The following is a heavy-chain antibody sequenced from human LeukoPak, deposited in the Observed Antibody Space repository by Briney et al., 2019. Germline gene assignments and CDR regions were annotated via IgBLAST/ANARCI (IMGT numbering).Heavy chain of an antibody. V-gene: IGHV5-51*01. CDR3: AVSSGPDYYYYGMDV. CDR1: GYSFTSYW. Sequence: GESLKISCKGSGYSFTSYWIGWVRQMPGKGLEWMGIIYPGDSDTRYSPSFQGQVTILADKSISTAYLQWSSLKASDTAMYYCAVSSGPDYYYYGMDVWGQGTTVTVSS. CDR2: IYPGDSDT. J-gene: IGHJ6*02. D-gene: IGHD6-6*01.